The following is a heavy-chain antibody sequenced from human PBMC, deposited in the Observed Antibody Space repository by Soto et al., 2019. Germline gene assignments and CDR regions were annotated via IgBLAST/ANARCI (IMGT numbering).Heavy chain of an antibody. Sequence: EVQLLESGGGLVQPGGSLRLSCETSGFSVNSYAMTGVRQAPGMGLEWVAVINYNSRATFHAQSVKGRFTISRDNSRNTVFLQMDSLRAEDTAVYYCVKQRGSGKTYYYNMDVWGLGTTVIVSS. CDR2: INYNSRAT. V-gene: IGHV3-23*01. CDR1: GFSVNSYA. J-gene: IGHJ6*02. CDR3: VKQRGSGKTYYYNMDV. D-gene: IGHD3-10*01.